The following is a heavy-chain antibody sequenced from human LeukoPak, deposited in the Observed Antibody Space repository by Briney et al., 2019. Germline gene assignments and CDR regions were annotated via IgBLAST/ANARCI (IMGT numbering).Heavy chain of an antibody. Sequence: ASVKVSCKASGFTFIRYTIHWVRQAPGQRLEWMGWINADNDNTRYAQKFQGRATISRDTPASTAHMELSSLRSEDTAVYYCARGFPEYHGSVPYGMDVWGQGTTVTVSS. D-gene: IGHD3-10*01. J-gene: IGHJ6*02. V-gene: IGHV1-3*01. CDR1: GFTFIRYT. CDR3: ARGFPEYHGSVPYGMDV. CDR2: INADNDNT.